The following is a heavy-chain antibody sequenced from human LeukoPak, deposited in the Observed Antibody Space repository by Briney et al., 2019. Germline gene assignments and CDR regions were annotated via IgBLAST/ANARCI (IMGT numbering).Heavy chain of an antibody. V-gene: IGHV1-69*13. CDR1: GGTFSSYA. CDR3: AQGDWDQEYYYYYMDV. CDR2: IIPIFGTA. J-gene: IGHJ6*03. D-gene: IGHD2-21*02. Sequence: ASVKVSCKASGGTFSSYAISWVRQAPGQGLEWMGGIIPIFGTANYAQEFQGRVTITADESTSTAYMELSSLRSEDTAVYYCAQGDWDQEYYYYYMDVWGKGTTVTVSS.